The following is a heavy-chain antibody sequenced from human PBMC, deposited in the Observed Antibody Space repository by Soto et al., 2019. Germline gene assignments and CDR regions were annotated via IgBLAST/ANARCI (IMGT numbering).Heavy chain of an antibody. D-gene: IGHD2-2*01. J-gene: IGHJ4*02. CDR2: IYYSGST. V-gene: IGHV4-31*03. CDR3: ARGKQLLDYFDY. Sequence: SETLSLTCTVSGGSISSGGYYWSWIRQHPGKGLEWIGYIYYSGSTYYNPSLKSRVTISVDTSKNQFSLKLSSVTAADTAVYYCARGKQLLDYFDYWGQGTLVTVPQ. CDR1: GGSISSGGYY.